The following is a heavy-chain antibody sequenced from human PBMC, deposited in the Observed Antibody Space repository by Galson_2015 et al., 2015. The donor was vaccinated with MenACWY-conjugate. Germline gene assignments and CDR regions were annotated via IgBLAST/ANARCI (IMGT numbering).Heavy chain of an antibody. CDR2: ISPGDSNT. D-gene: IGHD1-26*01. J-gene: IGHJ6*02. CDR1: GYSLTTYW. Sequence: QSGAEVKKPGESLTISCTTTGYSLTTYWLAWVRQMPGTGLEWMGLISPGDSNTRYSPSFQGQVTISADKSISTAYLQWSSLKASDTAMYYCARHPPGGRGMGVWGQGTTVTVSS. CDR3: ARHPPGGRGMGV. V-gene: IGHV5-51*01.